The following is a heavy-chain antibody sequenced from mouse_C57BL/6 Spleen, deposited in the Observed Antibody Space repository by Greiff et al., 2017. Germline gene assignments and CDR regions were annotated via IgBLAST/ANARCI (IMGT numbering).Heavy chain of an antibody. J-gene: IGHJ3*01. D-gene: IGHD4-1*01. CDR3: ARDLVGAFAY. Sequence: EVQLQQSGPGLVKPSQSLSLTCSVTGYSITSGYYWNWIRQFPGNKLEWMGYISYDGSNNYNPTLKNRISITRDTSKNQFFLKLNSVTTEDTATYYCARDLVGAFAYWGQGTLVTVSA. V-gene: IGHV3-6*01. CDR1: GYSITSGYY. CDR2: ISYDGSN.